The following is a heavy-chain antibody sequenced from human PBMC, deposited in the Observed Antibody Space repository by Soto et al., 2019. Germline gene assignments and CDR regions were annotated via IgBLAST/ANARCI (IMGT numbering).Heavy chain of an antibody. D-gene: IGHD6-19*01. J-gene: IGHJ6*02. CDR1: GGTFSSYA. V-gene: IGHV1-69*06. CDR2: IIPIFGTA. Sequence: QVQLVQSGAEVKKPGSSVKVSCKASGGTFSSYAISWVRQAPGQGLEWMGGIIPIFGTANYAQKFQGRVTITADKSTSTAYMELSSLRSEDTAVYYCARGVGIAVAGTPGYYGMDLWGQGTTVTVSS. CDR3: ARGVGIAVAGTPGYYGMDL.